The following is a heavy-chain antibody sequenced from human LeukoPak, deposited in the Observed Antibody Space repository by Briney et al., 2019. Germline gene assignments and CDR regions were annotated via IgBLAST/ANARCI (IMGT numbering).Heavy chain of an antibody. Sequence: SQTLSLTCAISGDSVSGNSATWNWIRQSPSRGLEWLGRTYYRSKWYNNYAGSLKSRISINPDTSKNQFSLQLNSVTPEDTAVYYCARGDQNFDYWGQGTLVTVSS. V-gene: IGHV6-1*01. CDR3: ARGDQNFDY. CDR2: TYYRSKWYN. CDR1: GDSVSGNSAT. J-gene: IGHJ4*02.